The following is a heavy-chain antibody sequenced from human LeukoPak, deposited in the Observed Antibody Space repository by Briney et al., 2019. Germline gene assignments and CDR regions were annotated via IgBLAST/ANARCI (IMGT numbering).Heavy chain of an antibody. J-gene: IGHJ4*02. CDR2: ISYDGSNK. CDR3: ARDREDYGGNSFDY. CDR1: GFTFSSYA. D-gene: IGHD4-23*01. Sequence: GGSLRLSCAASGFTFSSYAMHWVRQAPGKGLEWVAVISYDGSNKYYADSVKGRFTISRDNSKNTLYLQMNSLRAEDTAVFYCARDREDYGGNSFDYWGQGTLVTVSS. V-gene: IGHV3-30-3*01.